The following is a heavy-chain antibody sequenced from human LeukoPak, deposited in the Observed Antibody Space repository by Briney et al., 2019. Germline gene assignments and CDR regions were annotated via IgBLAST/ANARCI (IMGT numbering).Heavy chain of an antibody. CDR1: GFTFSSYT. CDR3: AKSERITMILVIISPFDY. Sequence: GGSLRLSCAVSGFTFSSYTMSWVRQAPGKGLEWVSTISGSGGSTYYADSVKGRFTISRDNSKNTLYPQMNSLRVEDTAVYYCAKSERITMILVIISPFDYWGQGTLVTVSS. CDR2: ISGSGGST. V-gene: IGHV3-23*01. J-gene: IGHJ4*02. D-gene: IGHD3-22*01.